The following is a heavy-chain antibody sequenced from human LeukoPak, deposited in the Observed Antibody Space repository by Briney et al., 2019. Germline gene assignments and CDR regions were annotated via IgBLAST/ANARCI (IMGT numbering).Heavy chain of an antibody. CDR3: AKSVVRGVISFDY. D-gene: IGHD3-10*01. CDR1: GFSLSDYS. V-gene: IGHV3-48*01. Sequence: GGSLRLSCAASGFSLSDYSMNWVRQAPGKGLECISYITTSSTTIHYAESVKGRFTISRDNSKNTLYLQMNSLRAEDTAVYYCAKSVVRGVISFDYWGQGTLVTVSS. CDR2: ITTSSTTI. J-gene: IGHJ4*02.